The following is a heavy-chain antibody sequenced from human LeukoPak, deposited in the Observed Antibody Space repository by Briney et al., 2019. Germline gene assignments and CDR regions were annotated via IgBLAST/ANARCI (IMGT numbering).Heavy chain of an antibody. Sequence: GGDLRLYCGASRFRFSGYGMHWVRQSPGKGLEGVAVIWFDGDNIYYADSVKGRFTISRDNSKNGLYLQMTSLRAEDTAMYYCARMPTVGHHYYGMDVWVKGPRSPSPQ. CDR3: ARMPTVGHHYYGMDV. CDR1: RFRFSGYG. J-gene: IGHJ6*01. V-gene: IGHV3-33*01. CDR2: IWFDGDNI. D-gene: IGHD1-26*01.